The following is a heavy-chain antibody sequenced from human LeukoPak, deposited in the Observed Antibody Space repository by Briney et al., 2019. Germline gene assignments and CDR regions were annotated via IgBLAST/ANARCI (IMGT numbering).Heavy chain of an antibody. CDR2: INHSGST. CDR3: ARGVGYDFWSGRLDY. CDR1: GGSFSGYY. Sequence: SETLSLTCAVYGGSFSGYYWSWIRQPPGKGLEWIGEINHSGSTNYNPSPKRRVTISVDTSKNQVSLNLSSVTAADTAVYYCARGVGYDFWSGRLDYWGQGTLVTVSS. V-gene: IGHV4-34*01. J-gene: IGHJ4*02. D-gene: IGHD3-3*01.